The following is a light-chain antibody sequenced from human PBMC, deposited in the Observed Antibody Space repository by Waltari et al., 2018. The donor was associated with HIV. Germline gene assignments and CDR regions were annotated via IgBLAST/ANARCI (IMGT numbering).Light chain of an antibody. CDR3: CSSAGRYTFV. V-gene: IGLV2-11*01. CDR1: SSDVGSSNY. CDR2: DAM. Sequence: QSALSQPRSVSGSPGQSITISCTGTSSDVGSSNYVSLYQHHPGKAPTLMIYDAMKRPSGVPDRFCGYKSGKTASLTISGLQVEEEADYYCCSSAGRYTFVFGTGTKVTVL. J-gene: IGLJ1*01.